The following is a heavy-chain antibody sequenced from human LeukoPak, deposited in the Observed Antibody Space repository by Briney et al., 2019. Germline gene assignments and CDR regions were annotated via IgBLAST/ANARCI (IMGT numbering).Heavy chain of an antibody. Sequence: PGGSLRLSCAASGFTFSSYAMSWVRQAPGKGLEWVSAISGSGGSTYYADSVKGRFTISRDNSKNTLYLQMSSLRAEDTAVYYCAKLRGSSWYGGIDYWGQGTLVTVSS. CDR2: ISGSGGST. V-gene: IGHV3-23*01. CDR1: GFTFSSYA. J-gene: IGHJ4*02. D-gene: IGHD6-13*01. CDR3: AKLRGSSWYGGIDY.